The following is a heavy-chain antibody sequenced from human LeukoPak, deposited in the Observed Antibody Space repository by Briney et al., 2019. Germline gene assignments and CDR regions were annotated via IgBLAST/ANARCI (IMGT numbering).Heavy chain of an antibody. CDR3: ARDSGISGRTDY. V-gene: IGHV4-31*03. Sequence: SQTLSLTCTVSGGSIDSGGYWSWIRQHPGKGLEWIGYIYYSGTTYFNPSLKGRVTMSVDTSKNQFSLKLSSVTAADTAVYYCARDSGISGRTDYWGQGTLVTVSS. CDR2: IYYSGTT. D-gene: IGHD3-10*01. CDR1: GGSIDSGGY. J-gene: IGHJ4*02.